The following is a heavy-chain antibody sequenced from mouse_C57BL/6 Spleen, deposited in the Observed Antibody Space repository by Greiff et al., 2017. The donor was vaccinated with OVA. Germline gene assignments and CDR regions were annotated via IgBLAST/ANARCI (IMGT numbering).Heavy chain of an antibody. V-gene: IGHV1-66*01. CDR1: GYSFTSYY. CDR2: IYPGSGNT. CDR3: ARGYSNYDYYAMDY. J-gene: IGHJ4*01. Sequence: VQLQESGPELVKPGASVKISCKASGYSFTSYYIHWVKQRPGQGLEWIGWIYPGSGNTKYNEKFKGKATLTADTSSSTAYMQLSSLTSEDSAVYYCARGYSNYDYYAMDYWGQGTSVTVSS. D-gene: IGHD2-5*01.